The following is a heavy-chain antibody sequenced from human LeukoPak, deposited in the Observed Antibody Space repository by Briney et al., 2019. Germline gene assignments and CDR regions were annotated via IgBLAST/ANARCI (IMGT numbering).Heavy chain of an antibody. D-gene: IGHD6-19*01. CDR1: GGSISSGSYY. CDR3: ARDRGDIAVAGTNAHYYYYYYMDV. J-gene: IGHJ6*03. Sequence: SETLSLTCTVSGGSISSGSYYWSWIRQPAGRGLEWIGYIYYTGSTHYNPSLKSRVTMSVDTSKNQLSLKLSSVTAADTAVYYCARDRGDIAVAGTNAHYYYYYYMDVWGKGTTVTVSS. V-gene: IGHV4-61*10. CDR2: IYYTGST.